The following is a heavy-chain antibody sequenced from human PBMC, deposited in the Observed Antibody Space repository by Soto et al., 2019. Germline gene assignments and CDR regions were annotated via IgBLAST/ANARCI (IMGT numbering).Heavy chain of an antibody. CDR2: ISYDASAE. CDR1: GFTFSSYG. J-gene: IGHJ4*02. Sequence: GGSLRLSCAASGFTFSSYGMHWVRQAPGEGLEWVAVISYDASAEYCAESVKGRFTISRDNSRNTLYLLMNSLRSDDTAVYYCARAGVVPAAMPFDYWGQGTLVTVSS. V-gene: IGHV3-30*03. CDR3: ARAGVVPAAMPFDY. D-gene: IGHD2-2*01.